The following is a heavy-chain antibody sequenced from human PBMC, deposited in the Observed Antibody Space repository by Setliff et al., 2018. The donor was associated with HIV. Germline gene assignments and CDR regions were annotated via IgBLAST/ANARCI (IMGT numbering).Heavy chain of an antibody. V-gene: IGHV3-23*01. CDR3: AKAHPGAYNWNYYNPPRWFDP. D-gene: IGHD1-7*01. J-gene: IGHJ5*02. Sequence: QPGGSLRLSCAASGFTFSSYAMSWVRQAPGKGLEWVSAISGSRGSTFYADSVKGRFTISRDNSKNTLYLQMNSLRVEDTAVYYCAKAHPGAYNWNYYNPPRWFDPWGQGTLVTSPQ. CDR2: ISGSRGST. CDR1: GFTFSSYA.